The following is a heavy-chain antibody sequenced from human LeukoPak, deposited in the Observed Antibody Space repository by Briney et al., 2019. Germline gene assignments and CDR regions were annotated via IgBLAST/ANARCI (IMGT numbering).Heavy chain of an antibody. CDR3: ANLQGP. Sequence: GRSLRLSCAASGFTFSSYGMHWVRQAPGKGLEWVAVKWYDGSNKYYADSVKGRFTISRDNSKNTLYLQMNSLRAEDTAVYYCANLQGPWGQGTLVTVSS. CDR2: KWYDGSNK. CDR1: GFTFSSYG. J-gene: IGHJ5*02. V-gene: IGHV3-33*06.